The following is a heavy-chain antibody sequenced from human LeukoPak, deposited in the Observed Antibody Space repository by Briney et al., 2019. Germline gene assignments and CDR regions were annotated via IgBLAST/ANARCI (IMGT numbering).Heavy chain of an antibody. Sequence: ASMKVSCKASGGTFSSYAISWVRQAPGQGLEWMGRIIPILAIANYAQKFQGRVTITADKSTSTAYMELSSLRSEDTAVYYCCFGYCSGGSCQPYEYFQHWGQGTLVTVSS. V-gene: IGHV1-69*04. CDR2: IIPILAIA. CDR3: CFGYCSGGSCQPYEYFQH. D-gene: IGHD2-15*01. J-gene: IGHJ1*01. CDR1: GGTFSSYA.